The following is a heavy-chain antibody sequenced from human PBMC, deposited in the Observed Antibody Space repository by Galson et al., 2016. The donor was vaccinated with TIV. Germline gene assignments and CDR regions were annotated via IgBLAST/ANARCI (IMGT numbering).Heavy chain of an antibody. Sequence: SVKVSCKASGGTLSSYAMNWVRQAPGQGLEWMGWINTNTGNPTYAQGFTGRFVFSLDTSVSTAYLQISSLKAEDTAVYYCARDRVVPAAMGDYWGQGTLVTVSS. CDR1: GGTLSSYA. V-gene: IGHV7-4-1*02. D-gene: IGHD2-2*01. CDR2: INTNTGNP. CDR3: ARDRVVPAAMGDY. J-gene: IGHJ4*02.